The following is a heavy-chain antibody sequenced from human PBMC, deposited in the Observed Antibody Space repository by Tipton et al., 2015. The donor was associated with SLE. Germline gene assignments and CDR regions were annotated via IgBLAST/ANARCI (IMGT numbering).Heavy chain of an antibody. V-gene: IGHV4-59*01. CDR3: ARSGYSSSWYGKVYYYYMDV. J-gene: IGHJ6*03. CDR2: IYYSGST. CDR1: GGSISSYY. D-gene: IGHD6-13*01. Sequence: PGLVKPSETLSLTCTVSGGSISSYYWSWIRQPPGKGLEWIGYIYYSGSTNYNPSLKSRVTISVDTSKNQFSLKLSSVTAADTAVYYCARSGYSSSWYGKVYYYYMDVWGKGTTVTVSS.